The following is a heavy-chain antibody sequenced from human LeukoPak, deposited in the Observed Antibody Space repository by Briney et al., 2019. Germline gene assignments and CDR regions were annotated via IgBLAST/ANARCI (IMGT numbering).Heavy chain of an antibody. Sequence: SQTLSLTCTVSGGSISSGDYYWNWIRQPPGKGLEWIGYIYYSGSTYYNPSLKSRVTISVDTSKNQFSLKLSSVTAADTAVYYCASNKRFGELFDFDYWGQGTLVTVSS. V-gene: IGHV4-30-4*08. CDR2: IYYSGST. D-gene: IGHD3-10*01. CDR1: GGSISSGDYY. CDR3: ASNKRFGELFDFDY. J-gene: IGHJ4*02.